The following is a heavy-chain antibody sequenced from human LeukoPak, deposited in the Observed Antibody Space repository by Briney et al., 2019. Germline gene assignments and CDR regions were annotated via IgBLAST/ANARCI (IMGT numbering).Heavy chain of an antibody. V-gene: IGHV4-4*07. CDR3: ARVMGYCSGGNCYSHFDP. J-gene: IGHJ5*02. Sequence: SETLSLTCAVSGLPLSTYYWSWIRQPAGEGLEWIGRIYTSGNTNSNPSLKSRVTMSVDTSNNLFSLKLPSVTAADTAVYYCARVMGYCSGGNCYSHFDPWGQGTLVTVSS. CDR2: IYTSGNT. CDR1: GLPLSTYY. D-gene: IGHD2-15*01.